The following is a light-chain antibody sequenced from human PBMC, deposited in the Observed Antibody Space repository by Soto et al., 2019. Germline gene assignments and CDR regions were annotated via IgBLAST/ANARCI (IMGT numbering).Light chain of an antibody. Sequence: EIVLAQSPATLTLSPGERATPSCRASQSVSSYLAWYQQKPGQAPRLLVYDASNRATGMPARCSGSGSGTDFTLTISSLEPEDVSVYYCQQRSNWPALTFGGGTKVEIK. V-gene: IGKV3-11*01. CDR2: DAS. CDR3: QQRSNWPALT. CDR1: QSVSSY. J-gene: IGKJ4*01.